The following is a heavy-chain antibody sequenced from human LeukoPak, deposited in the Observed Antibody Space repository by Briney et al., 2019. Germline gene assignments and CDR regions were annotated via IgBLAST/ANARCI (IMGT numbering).Heavy chain of an antibody. V-gene: IGHV3-48*04. J-gene: IGHJ4*02. D-gene: IGHD3-22*01. CDR2: ISTGSSTI. Sequence: GGSLRLSCAASGFTFSSYSMNWVRQAPGKGLEWVSYISTGSSTIYYADSVKGRFTISRDNAKNSLYLQMNSLRAEDTAVYYCASQGGYYYDTSSDYWGQGTLVTVSS. CDR3: ASQGGYYYDTSSDY. CDR1: GFTFSSYS.